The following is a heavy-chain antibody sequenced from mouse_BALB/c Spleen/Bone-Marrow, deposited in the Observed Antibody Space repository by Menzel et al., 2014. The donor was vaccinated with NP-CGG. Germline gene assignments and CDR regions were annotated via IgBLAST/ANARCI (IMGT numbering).Heavy chain of an antibody. V-gene: IGHV10-1*02. CDR2: IRSKGNHYAT. CDR3: VRHMDY. Sequence: EVQVVESGGGLVQPKGSLKLSCAASGFTINTYAMNWVRPDPGKGLEWVARIRSKGNHYATYYGDSVKNRSNISINDSQSMLYLQMNNLKTENTAMYYCVRHMDYWVHGTSGIVSS. J-gene: IGHJ4*01. CDR1: GFTINTYA.